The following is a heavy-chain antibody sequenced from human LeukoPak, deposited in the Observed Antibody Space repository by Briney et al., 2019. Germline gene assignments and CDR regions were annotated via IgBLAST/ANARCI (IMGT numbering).Heavy chain of an antibody. CDR1: GFTFSDYY. V-gene: IGHV3-11*01. CDR3: ARGPPYGSGKFGPFDY. J-gene: IGHJ4*02. Sequence: GGSLRLSCAASGFTFSDYYMSWLRQAPGKGLEWVSYISSSGYIIYYADSVKGRFTISRDNAKNSLYLQMNSLRAEDTAVYYCARGPPYGSGKFGPFDYWGQGSLVTVSS. D-gene: IGHD3-10*01. CDR2: ISSSGYII.